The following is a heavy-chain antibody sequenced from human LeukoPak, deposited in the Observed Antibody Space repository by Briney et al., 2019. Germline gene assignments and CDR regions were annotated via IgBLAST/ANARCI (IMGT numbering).Heavy chain of an antibody. V-gene: IGHV4-39*01. Sequence: WETLSLTCTVSGGPISSSSYYWGWIRQPPGKGLEWIGSIYYSGSTYYNASLKSRVTISVDTSKNQFSLKLSSVTAADTAVYYCARLRGGSCDYWGQGTLVTVSS. CDR2: IYYSGST. CDR1: GGPISSSSYY. CDR3: ARLRGGSCDY. J-gene: IGHJ4*02. D-gene: IGHD3-10*01.